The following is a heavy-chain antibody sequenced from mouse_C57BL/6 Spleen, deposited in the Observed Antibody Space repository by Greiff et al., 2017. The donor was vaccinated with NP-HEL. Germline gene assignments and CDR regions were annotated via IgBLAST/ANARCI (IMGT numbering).Heavy chain of an antibody. Sequence: VQLQQSGAELVKPGASVKLSCKASGYTFTSYWMQWVKQRPGQGLEWIGEIDPSDSYTNYNQKFKGKATLTVETSSSTAYMQLSSLTSEDSAVYYCARSHKMGFAYWGQGTLVTVSA. J-gene: IGHJ3*01. CDR3: ARSHKMGFAY. V-gene: IGHV1-50*01. CDR1: GYTFTSYW. CDR2: IDPSDSYT.